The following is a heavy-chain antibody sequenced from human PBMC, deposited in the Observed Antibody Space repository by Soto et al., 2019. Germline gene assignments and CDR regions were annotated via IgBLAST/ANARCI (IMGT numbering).Heavy chain of an antibody. CDR2: IRSKANSYAT. D-gene: IGHD6-19*01. J-gene: IGHJ4*02. CDR1: GFTFSGSA. V-gene: IGHV3-73*01. CDR3: TRPRYSSGWFFDY. Sequence: GGSLRLSCAASGFTFSGSAMHWVRQASGKGLEWVGRIRSKANSYATAYAASVKGRFTISRDDSKNTAYLQMNSLKTEDTAVYYCTRPRYSSGWFFDYWGQGTLVNVS.